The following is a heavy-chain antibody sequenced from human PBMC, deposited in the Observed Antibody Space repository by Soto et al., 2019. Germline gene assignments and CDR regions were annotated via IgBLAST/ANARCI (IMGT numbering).Heavy chain of an antibody. CDR2: IYYSGTT. Sequence: LSLNCTVSGGSIIGCDYYWSWIRRPPGKGLEWIGHIYYSGTTSYNPSLKSRVSMSIASSKNQFSLELRSVTAADTAVYYCARATAYCGWTHCYPFDYWGQGTLVTVSS. CDR1: GGSIIGCDYY. CDR3: ARATAYCGWTHCYPFDY. D-gene: IGHD2-21*01. J-gene: IGHJ4*02. V-gene: IGHV4-30-4*01.